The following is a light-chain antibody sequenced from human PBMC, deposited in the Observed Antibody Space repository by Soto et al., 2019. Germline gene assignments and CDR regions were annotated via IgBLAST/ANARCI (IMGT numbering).Light chain of an antibody. J-gene: IGLJ3*02. Sequence: QAVVTQEPSLTVSPGGPVTLTCGSSTGAVTSGHYPYWFQQKPGQAPRTLIYDTSNKHSWTPARFSGSLLGGKAALTLSGAQPVDEAEYYCLLSYSCARPVFGGGTKLTVL. V-gene: IGLV7-46*01. CDR3: LLSYSCARPV. CDR2: DTS. CDR1: TGAVTSGHY.